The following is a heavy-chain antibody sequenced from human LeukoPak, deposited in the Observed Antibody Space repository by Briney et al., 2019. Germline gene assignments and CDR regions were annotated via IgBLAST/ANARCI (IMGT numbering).Heavy chain of an antibody. Sequence: GGSLRLSCAASGFTFSSYLMHWVRQAPGKGLVWVSRINSDGSSTSYADSVKCRFTTSRDNAKNTLYLQMNSLRAEDTAVYYCASIAARLGGDYWGQGALVTVSS. J-gene: IGHJ4*02. CDR1: GFTFSSYL. V-gene: IGHV3-74*01. CDR2: INSDGSST. CDR3: ASIAARLGGDY. D-gene: IGHD6-6*01.